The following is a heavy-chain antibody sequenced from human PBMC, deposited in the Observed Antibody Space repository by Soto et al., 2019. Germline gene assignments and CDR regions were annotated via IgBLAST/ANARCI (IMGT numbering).Heavy chain of an antibody. V-gene: IGHV4-39*01. CDR2: IYYSGST. J-gene: IGHJ5*02. Sequence: LSLTCTVSGGSISSSSYYWGWIRQPPREGLEWIGSIYYSGSTYYNPSLKSRVTISVDTSKNQFSLKLSSVTAADTAVYYCARQVYIVVVVAATNWFDPWGQGTLVTVSS. CDR3: ARQVYIVVVVAATNWFDP. CDR1: GGSISSSSYY. D-gene: IGHD2-15*01.